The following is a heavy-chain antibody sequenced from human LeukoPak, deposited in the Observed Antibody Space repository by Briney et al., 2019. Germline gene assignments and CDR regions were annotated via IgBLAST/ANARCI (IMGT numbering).Heavy chain of an antibody. CDR2: IYYSGST. Sequence: SETLSLTCTVSGGSISSYYWSWIRQPPGKGLEWIGYIYYSGSTNYNPSLKGRVTISVDTSKNQFSLKLSSVTAADTAVYYCARDSCSGGSCSRVFDYWGQGTLVTVSS. CDR3: ARDSCSGGSCSRVFDY. D-gene: IGHD2-15*01. J-gene: IGHJ4*02. V-gene: IGHV4-59*01. CDR1: GGSISSYY.